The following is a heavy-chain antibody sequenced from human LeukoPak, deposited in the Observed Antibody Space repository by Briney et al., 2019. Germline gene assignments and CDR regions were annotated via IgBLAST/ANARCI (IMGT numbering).Heavy chain of an antibody. V-gene: IGHV4-59*01. J-gene: IGHJ4*02. CDR2: IYYSGST. CDR3: ARVPLYCTNGVCYTQGVDY. D-gene: IGHD2-8*01. Sequence: SETLSLTCTVSGGSISSYYWSWIRQPPGKGLEWIGYIYYSGSTNYNPSLKSRVTISIDTSKNQFSLKLSSVTAADTAVYYCARVPLYCTNGVCYTQGVDYWGQGTLVTVSS. CDR1: GGSISSYY.